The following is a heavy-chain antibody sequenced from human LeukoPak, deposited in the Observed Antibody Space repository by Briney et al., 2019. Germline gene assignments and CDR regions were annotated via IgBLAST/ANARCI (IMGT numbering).Heavy chain of an antibody. CDR2: ISGSGGST. CDR1: GFTFSSYA. Sequence: GGSLRLSCAASGFTFSSYAMSWVRQAPGKGLEWVSAISGSGGSTYYADSVKGRFTISRDNSKNTLYLQLNSLRAEDTAVYYCAKDRTSSGWYGVYFDYWGQGTLGTVSS. CDR3: AKDRTSSGWYGVYFDY. V-gene: IGHV3-23*01. D-gene: IGHD6-19*01. J-gene: IGHJ4*02.